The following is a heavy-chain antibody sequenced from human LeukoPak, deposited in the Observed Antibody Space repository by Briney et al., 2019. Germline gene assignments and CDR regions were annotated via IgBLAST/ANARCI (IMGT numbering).Heavy chain of an antibody. V-gene: IGHV3-74*01. Sequence: PGGSLRLSCATSGFTFSSYWVHWVRQAPGKGLVWVSRINTDASSTFYADSVKGRFTISRDNAKTSLCLQMSSLRAEDTAVYYCARPPYGAAGYWGQGTLVTVSS. CDR2: INTDASST. CDR1: GFTFSSYW. CDR3: ARPPYGAAGY. J-gene: IGHJ4*02. D-gene: IGHD4/OR15-4a*01.